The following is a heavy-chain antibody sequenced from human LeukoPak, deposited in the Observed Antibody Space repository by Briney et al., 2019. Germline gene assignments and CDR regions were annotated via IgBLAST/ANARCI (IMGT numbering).Heavy chain of an antibody. Sequence: GGSLRLSCAASGFTFDDYAMHWVRQAPGKGLEWVSGISWNSGSIGYADSVKGRFTISRDNAKNSLYLQMNSLRAEDTALYYCAKELPLDYDSSGYLGYYFDYWGQGTLVTVSS. J-gene: IGHJ4*02. CDR1: GFTFDDYA. D-gene: IGHD3-22*01. CDR2: ISWNSGSI. V-gene: IGHV3-9*01. CDR3: AKELPLDYDSSGYLGYYFDY.